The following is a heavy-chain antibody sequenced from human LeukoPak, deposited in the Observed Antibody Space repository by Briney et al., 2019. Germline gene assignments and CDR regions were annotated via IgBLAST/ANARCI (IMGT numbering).Heavy chain of an antibody. CDR1: GFTFSSYG. J-gene: IGHJ4*02. CDR2: IWYDGSNK. V-gene: IGHV3-33*01. D-gene: IGHD2-15*01. Sequence: GRSLRLSCAASGFTFSSYGMHWVRQAPGKGLEWVAVIWYDGSNKYYADSVKGRFTISRDNSKNTLYLQMNSLRAEDTAVYYCARDPLTVVAAMYYFDYWGQGTLVTVSS. CDR3: ARDPLTVVAAMYYFDY.